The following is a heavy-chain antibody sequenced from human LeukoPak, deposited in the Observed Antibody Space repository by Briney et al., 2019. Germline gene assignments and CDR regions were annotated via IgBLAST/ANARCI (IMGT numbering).Heavy chain of an antibody. Sequence: SQTLSLTCTVSGGSISNGGYYWSWIRQHPGKGLEWIGYIYYSGSTYYNPSLKSRVTISVDTSKNQFSLKLRSVTAADTAVYYCARTPVLLWFGPDEYYFDYWGQGTLVTVSS. CDR2: IYYSGST. CDR1: GGSISNGGYY. J-gene: IGHJ4*02. V-gene: IGHV4-31*03. D-gene: IGHD3-10*01. CDR3: ARTPVLLWFGPDEYYFDY.